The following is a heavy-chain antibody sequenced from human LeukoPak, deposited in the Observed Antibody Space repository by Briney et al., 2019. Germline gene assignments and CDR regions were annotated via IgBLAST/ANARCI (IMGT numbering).Heavy chain of an antibody. CDR1: GGSISSYY. J-gene: IGHJ3*02. Sequence: PSETLSLTCTVSGGSISSYYWSWIRQPPGKGLEWIGYIYYSGSTNYNPSLKSRVTISVDTSKNQFSLKLSSVTAADTAVYYCARSKGVYAFDIWGQGTMVTVSS. CDR3: ARSKGVYAFDI. V-gene: IGHV4-59*01. D-gene: IGHD2-8*01. CDR2: IYYSGST.